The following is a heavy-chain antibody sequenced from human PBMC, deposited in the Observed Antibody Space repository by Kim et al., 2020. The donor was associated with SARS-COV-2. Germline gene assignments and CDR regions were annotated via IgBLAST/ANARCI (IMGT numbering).Heavy chain of an antibody. V-gene: IGHV3-23*01. Sequence: GGSLRLSCAASGFTFSSYAMSWVRQAPGKGLEWVSSISAGADSTYYADSVKGRFTISRDNTKNTLYLKMNSLRAEDTAVYYCAKIKPDERQVGLAPVDNWGQGNLGTVSS. D-gene: IGHD1-26*01. J-gene: IGHJ4*02. CDR1: GFTFSSYA. CDR3: AKIKPDERQVGLAPVDN. CDR2: ISAGADST.